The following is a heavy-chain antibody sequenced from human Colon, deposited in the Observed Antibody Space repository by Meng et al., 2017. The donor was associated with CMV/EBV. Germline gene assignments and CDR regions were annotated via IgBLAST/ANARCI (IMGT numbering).Heavy chain of an antibody. Sequence: QVQLVQSGAEVKKPGASVTVSCKASGYTFTGYYMHWVRQAPGQGLEWMGLITPNGDSTYYAQNFQGRVTMTSDTSTSTIYMDLNNLRSEDTAVYYCARQISVGSVDPWGQGTLVTVSS. CDR1: GYTFTGYY. CDR3: ARQISVGSVDP. J-gene: IGHJ5*02. D-gene: IGHD1-26*01. V-gene: IGHV1-46*01. CDR2: ITPNGDST.